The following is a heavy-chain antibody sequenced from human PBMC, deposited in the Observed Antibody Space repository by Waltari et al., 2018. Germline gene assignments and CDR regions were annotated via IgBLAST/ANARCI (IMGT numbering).Heavy chain of an antibody. CDR1: GYSISSGYY. D-gene: IGHD4-17*01. CDR2: IYHSGST. V-gene: IGHV4-38-2*02. CDR3: ARDKDYGDYEGPVDY. J-gene: IGHJ4*02. Sequence: QVQLQESGPGLVKPSETLSLTCAVSGYSISSGYYWGWIRQPPGKGLEWIGSIYHSGSTYYNPSLKSRVTISVDTSKNQFSLKLSSVTAADTAVYYCARDKDYGDYEGPVDYWGQGTLVTVSS.